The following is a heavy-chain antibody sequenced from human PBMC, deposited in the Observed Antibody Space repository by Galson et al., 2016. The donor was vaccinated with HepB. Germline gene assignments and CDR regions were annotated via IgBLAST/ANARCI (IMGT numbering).Heavy chain of an antibody. V-gene: IGHV3-30*18. CDR3: AKGRERYYYDSTAFDY. CDR1: GFTFSSYG. CDR2: ISYDENHN. D-gene: IGHD3-22*01. Sequence: SLRLSCAASGFTFSSYGMHWVRQAPGKGLEWVAGISYDENHNVQADSVMGRFTISRDNATNTLFLQMNSLRPQDTAVYFCAKGRERYYYDSTAFDYWGQGTLVTVSS. J-gene: IGHJ4*02.